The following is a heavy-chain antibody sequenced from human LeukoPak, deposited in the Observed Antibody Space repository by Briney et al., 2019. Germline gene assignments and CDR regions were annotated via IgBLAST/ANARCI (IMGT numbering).Heavy chain of an antibody. V-gene: IGHV4-39*07. J-gene: IGHJ3*02. CDR1: GGSISSSSYY. D-gene: IGHD3-22*01. CDR3: ARDNEYYYDSSGYYQRPPRSAFDI. Sequence: SETLSLTCTVSGGSISSSSYYWGWIRQPPGKGLEWIGSIYYSGSTYYNPSLKSRVTISVDTSKNQFSLKLSSVTAADTAVYYCARDNEYYYDSSGYYQRPPRSAFDIWGQGTMVTVSS. CDR2: IYYSGST.